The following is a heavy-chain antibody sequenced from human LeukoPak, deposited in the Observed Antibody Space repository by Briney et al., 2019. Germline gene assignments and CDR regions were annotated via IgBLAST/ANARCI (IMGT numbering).Heavy chain of an antibody. J-gene: IGHJ3*02. V-gene: IGHV3-48*01. CDR1: GFTFSSYT. D-gene: IGHD3-22*01. CDR3: ARDHHRRLYDSQARDTFDI. CDR2: IGSTSSTI. Sequence: GGSLRLSCAASGFTFSSYTMNWVRQAPGKGLEWVSYIGSTSSTIYYADPVKGRFTISRDNAKNSLYLQMRSLRAEDTAVYYCARDHHRRLYDSQARDTFDIWGQGTMVTVSS.